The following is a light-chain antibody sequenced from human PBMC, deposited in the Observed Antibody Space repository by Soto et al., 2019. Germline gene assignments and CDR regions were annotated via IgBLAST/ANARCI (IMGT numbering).Light chain of an antibody. J-gene: IGKJ5*01. CDR2: RAS. CDR3: QQYNEWPIT. V-gene: IGKV3-15*01. CDR1: RTVNSI. Sequence: VLTQSPATLSVSPGEGATLSCRASRTVNSILAWYQQRPGQAPRLLIFRASTRAAGIPDRFGGSGSGTDFTLTISSLQPEDFAVYYCQQYNEWPITFGQGTRLEIK.